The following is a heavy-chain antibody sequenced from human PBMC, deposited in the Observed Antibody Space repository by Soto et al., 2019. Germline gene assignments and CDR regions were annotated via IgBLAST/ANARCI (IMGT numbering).Heavy chain of an antibody. J-gene: IGHJ3*02. D-gene: IGHD2-15*01. V-gene: IGHV1-18*01. CDR3: ARESCSGGSCYPTDDAFDI. CDR1: GYTFTSYG. Sequence: ASVKVSCKASGYTFTSYGISWVRQAPGQGLEWIGWISAYNGNTNYAQKLQGRVTMTTDTSTSTAYMELRSLRSDDTAVYYCARESCSGGSCYPTDDAFDIWGQGTMVTVSS. CDR2: ISAYNGNT.